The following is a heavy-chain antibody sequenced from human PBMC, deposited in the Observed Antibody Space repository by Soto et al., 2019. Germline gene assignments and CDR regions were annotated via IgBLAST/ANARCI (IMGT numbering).Heavy chain of an antibody. V-gene: IGHV1-69*02. D-gene: IGHD3-10*01. J-gene: IGHJ4*02. CDR1: GGTFSSYT. Sequence: QVQLVQSGAEVKKPGSSVNVSCKASGGTFSSYTISWVRQAPGQGLEWMGRIIPILGIANYAQKFQGRVTITADKSTSTAYMELSSLRSEDTAVYYCARVRYGSGSYYNGYYFDYWGQGTLVTVSS. CDR2: IIPILGIA. CDR3: ARVRYGSGSYYNGYYFDY.